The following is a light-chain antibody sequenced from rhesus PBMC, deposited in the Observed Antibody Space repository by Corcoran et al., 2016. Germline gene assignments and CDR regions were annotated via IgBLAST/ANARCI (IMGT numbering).Light chain of an antibody. J-gene: IGKJ4*01. CDR3: LQDIQLPLT. V-gene: IGKV2-90*01. CDR1: QSLLDSDGYTS. CDR2: LGS. Sequence: DIVMTQTPLSLPVTPGEPASIPCRSSQSLLDSDGYTSLDWYPQKPGQSSQLLFYLGSNRASGVPDRLRCSASGTDFTLKISRGQAEDIGVYYCLQDIQLPLTFGGGTKVEIK.